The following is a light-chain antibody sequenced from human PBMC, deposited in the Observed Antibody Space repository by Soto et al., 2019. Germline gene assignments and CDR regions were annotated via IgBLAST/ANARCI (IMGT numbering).Light chain of an antibody. CDR3: QQSYSTPIT. CDR2: AAS. J-gene: IGKJ5*01. V-gene: IGKV1-39*01. CDR1: QSISSY. Sequence: IQMTQSPSSLSASVGDRVTITCRASQSISSYLNWYQQKPGKAPKLLIYAASSLQSGVPSRFSGSGSGTDFTLTISSLQPEDFATYYCQQSYSTPITCGQGTRLE.